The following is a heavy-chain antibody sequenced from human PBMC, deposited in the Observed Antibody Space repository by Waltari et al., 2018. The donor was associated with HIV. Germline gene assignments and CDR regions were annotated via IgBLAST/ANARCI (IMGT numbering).Heavy chain of an antibody. J-gene: IGHJ4*02. CDR1: GGSISSSSYY. V-gene: IGHV4-39*01. Sequence: QLQLQESGPGLVKPSETLSLPCTVSGGSISSSSYYWGWIRQPPGKGLEWIGSIYYSGSTYYNPSLKSRVTTSVDTSKNQFSLKLSSVTAADTAVYYCASIAPTYYYDSSGYWGHWGQGTLVTVSS. CDR3: ASIAPTYYYDSSGYWGH. CDR2: IYYSGST. D-gene: IGHD3-22*01.